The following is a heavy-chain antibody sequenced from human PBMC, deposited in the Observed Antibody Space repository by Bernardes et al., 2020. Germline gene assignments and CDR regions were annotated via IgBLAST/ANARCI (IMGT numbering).Heavy chain of an antibody. CDR3: ARHGAGEDLSYFDY. D-gene: IGHD3-16*01. V-gene: IGHV4-59*01. Sequence: SETLSLNCTVSGGSISGSYLSWIRQAPELRLAWIGYIDHRGNTKFNPSLKSRVTISVDTSKNQFSLKVTSVTAADTAMYYCARHGAGEDLSYFDYWGRGTLVTGSA. CDR1: GGSISGSY. CDR2: IDHRGNT. J-gene: IGHJ4*02.